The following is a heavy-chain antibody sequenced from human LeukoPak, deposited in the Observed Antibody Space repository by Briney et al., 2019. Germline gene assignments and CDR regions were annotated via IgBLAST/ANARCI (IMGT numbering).Heavy chain of an antibody. CDR2: IYSVGTT. Sequence: PGGSQTLPCTPSGHPDRNTFMRWLRHAPGKGREWLTVIYSVGTTYYADSVKGRFTSSRDNSKSTLYLQMSSLRAEDTAVYYCAGGSGWLDYWGQGTLVTVSS. J-gene: IGHJ4*02. CDR1: GHPDRNTF. CDR3: AGGSGWLDY. D-gene: IGHD6-19*01. V-gene: IGHV3-53*01.